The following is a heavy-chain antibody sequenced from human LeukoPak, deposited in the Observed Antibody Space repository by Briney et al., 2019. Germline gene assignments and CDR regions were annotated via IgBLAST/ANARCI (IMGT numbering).Heavy chain of an antibody. CDR3: AREPLGYCSGGSCYLVAYYFDY. D-gene: IGHD2-15*01. CDR1: GYTFTGYY. J-gene: IGHJ4*02. V-gene: IGHV1-2*02. Sequence: GASVKVSCKASGYTFTGYYMHWVRQAPGQGLEWMGWINPNSGGTNYAQKFQGRVTMTRDTSISTAYMELSRLRSDDTAVYYCAREPLGYCSGGSCYLVAYYFDYWGQGTLVTVSS. CDR2: INPNSGGT.